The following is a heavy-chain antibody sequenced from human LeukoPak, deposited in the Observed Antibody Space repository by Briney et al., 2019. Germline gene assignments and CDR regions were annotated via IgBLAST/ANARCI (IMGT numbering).Heavy chain of an antibody. CDR2: ISAYNGNT. J-gene: IGHJ4*02. Sequence: ASVKVSCKASGYTFTSYGISWVRQAPGQGLEWMGWISAYNGNTNYAQKLQGRVAITADESTSTAYMELSSLRSEDTAVYYCARGGGRAPRIAAAGLFDYWGQGTLVTVSS. D-gene: IGHD6-13*01. V-gene: IGHV1-18*01. CDR3: ARGGGRAPRIAAAGLFDY. CDR1: GYTFTSYG.